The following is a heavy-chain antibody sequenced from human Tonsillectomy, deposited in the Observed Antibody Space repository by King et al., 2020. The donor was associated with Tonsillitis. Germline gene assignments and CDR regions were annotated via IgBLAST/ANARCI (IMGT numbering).Heavy chain of an antibody. Sequence: VQLVESGGGLVHPGGSLRLSCAASVCILSSYAFSWVRQAPGEGLKWVSGISRNIVRTYVEDPVKGRFTITRDNSKGTLYLEMNNLRAEDTAVYYCAKLTGSYYYMDVWGKGTTVTVSS. CDR2: ISRNIVRT. D-gene: IGHD1-1*01. V-gene: IGHV3-23*04. CDR3: AKLTGSYYYMDV. J-gene: IGHJ6*03. CDR1: VCILSSYA.